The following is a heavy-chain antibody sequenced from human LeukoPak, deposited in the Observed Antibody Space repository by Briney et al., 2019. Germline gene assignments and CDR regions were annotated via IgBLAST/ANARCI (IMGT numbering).Heavy chain of an antibody. V-gene: IGHV3-21*01. Sequence: GGSLRLSCAASGFTFSSYSMNWVRQAPGKGLEWVSSISSSSSYIYYADSVKGRFTISRDNAKNSLYLQMNSLRAEDTAVYYCARDLFPAYNWNDPSTAAPFDYWGQGTLVTVSS. CDR3: ARDLFPAYNWNDPSTAAPFDY. J-gene: IGHJ4*02. CDR1: GFTFSSYS. D-gene: IGHD1-1*01. CDR2: ISSSSSYI.